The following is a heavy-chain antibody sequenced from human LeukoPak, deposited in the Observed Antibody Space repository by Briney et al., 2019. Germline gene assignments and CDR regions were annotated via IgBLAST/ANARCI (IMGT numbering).Heavy chain of an antibody. D-gene: IGHD6-19*01. J-gene: IGHJ4*02. Sequence: ASVKVSCKASGYTFIGYYMHWVRQAPGQGLEWMGWINPNSGGTKYAQKLQGRVTMTRDTSISTAYMELSRLRSDDAAVYYCAQGYSTGWGFDYWGQGTLVTVSS. V-gene: IGHV1-2*02. CDR2: INPNSGGT. CDR1: GYTFIGYY. CDR3: AQGYSTGWGFDY.